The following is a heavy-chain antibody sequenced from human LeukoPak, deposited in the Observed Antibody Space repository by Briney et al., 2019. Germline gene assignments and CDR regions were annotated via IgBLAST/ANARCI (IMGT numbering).Heavy chain of an antibody. J-gene: IGHJ4*02. V-gene: IGHV3-30-3*01. CDR1: GFTFSRYA. CDR3: NTDLNVYCSSATCDFDY. Sequence: GGSLRLSCAASGFTFSRYAMHWVRQAPGKGLEWVAVLSYDGSNKFYADSVKGRFTISRDNSKNTLYLQMNSLKTEDTAVYYCNTDLNVYCSSATCDFDYWGQGTLVTVSS. CDR2: LSYDGSNK. D-gene: IGHD2-2*01.